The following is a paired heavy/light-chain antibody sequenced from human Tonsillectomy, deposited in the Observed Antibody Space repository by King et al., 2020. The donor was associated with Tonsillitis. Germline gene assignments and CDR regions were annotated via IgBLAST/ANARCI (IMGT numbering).Heavy chain of an antibody. CDR3: ARHALGSSGWHFFDS. D-gene: IGHD6-19*01. CDR1: GYIFTYYW. Sequence: EVQLVQSGAEVKKPGESLRISCQGSGYIFTYYWISWVRQMPGKGLEWMGRIDPRDSSTIYSPSFQGHVTLSGDKSITTAYLQWSSLEASDTAIYYCARHALGSSGWHFFDSWGQGTLVTVSS. CDR2: IDPRDSST. J-gene: IGHJ5*01. V-gene: IGHV5-10-1*03.
Light chain of an antibody. Sequence: QSALTQPPSASGSPGQSVTISCTGTSSDVGGYNYVSWYQQHPGKAPQLMIYEVSKRPSGVPDRFSGSKSGNTASLTVSGLQAEDEADYYCNSYAGSSSERSDNLWVFGGGTKLTVL. J-gene: IGLJ3*02. CDR1: SSDVGGYNY. CDR3: NSYAGSSSERSDNLWV. CDR2: EVS. V-gene: IGLV2-8*01.